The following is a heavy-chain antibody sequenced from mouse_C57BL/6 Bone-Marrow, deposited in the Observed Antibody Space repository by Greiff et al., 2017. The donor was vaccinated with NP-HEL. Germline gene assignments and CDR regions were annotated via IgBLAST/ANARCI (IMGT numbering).Heavy chain of an antibody. V-gene: IGHV14-2*01. CDR3: ARGVYGNYDYWYFDL. J-gene: IGHJ1*03. CDR2: IDPEDGET. Sequence: EVQLQQSGAELVKPGASVKLSCTASGFNIKDYYMHWVKQRTEQGLEWIGRIDPEDGETEYAPKFQGKATITADTSSNTAYLQLSSLTSEDTAVYYCARGVYGNYDYWYFDLWGTGTTVTVSS. D-gene: IGHD2-1*01. CDR1: GFNIKDYY.